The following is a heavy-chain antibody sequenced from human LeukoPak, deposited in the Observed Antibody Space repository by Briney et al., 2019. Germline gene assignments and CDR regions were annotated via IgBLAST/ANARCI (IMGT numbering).Heavy chain of an antibody. CDR2: IWYDGSNK. Sequence: GRSLRLSCAASGFTFSSYGMHWVRQAPGKGLEWVAVIWYDGSNKYYADSVKGRFTISRDNSKNTLYLQMNSLRAEDTAVYYCAREMGASSGAFDIWGQGTMVTVSS. V-gene: IGHV3-33*01. D-gene: IGHD3-16*01. J-gene: IGHJ3*02. CDR1: GFTFSSYG. CDR3: AREMGASSGAFDI.